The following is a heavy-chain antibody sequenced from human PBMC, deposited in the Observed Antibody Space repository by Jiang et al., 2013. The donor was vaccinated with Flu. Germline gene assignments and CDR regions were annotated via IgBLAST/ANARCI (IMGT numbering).Heavy chain of an antibody. J-gene: IGHJ6*02. D-gene: IGHD1-26*01. CDR3: ARLGPGSYSSNKIYYYYGMDV. CDR1: GYSFTSYW. CDR2: IYPGDSDT. V-gene: IGHV5-51*01. Sequence: PGESLKISCKGSGYSFTSYWIGWVRQMPGKGLEWMGIIYPGDSDTRYSPSSQGQVTISADKSISTAYLQWSSLKASDTAMYYCARLGPGSYSSNKIYYYYGMDVWGQGTTVTVSS.